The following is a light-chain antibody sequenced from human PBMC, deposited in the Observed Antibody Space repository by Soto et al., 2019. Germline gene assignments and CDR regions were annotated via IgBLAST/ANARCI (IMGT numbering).Light chain of an antibody. Sequence: DIQMTQSPSSLSASVGDRVTITCQASHSINNYLNWYKQKPGKAPKLLISAASSLQSGVPSRFSGRGSGTDFSLTINILQPEDFATYYCQQSYSTPLTFDGGTKVEF. V-gene: IGKV1-39*01. CDR2: AAS. CDR1: HSINNY. CDR3: QQSYSTPLT. J-gene: IGKJ4*01.